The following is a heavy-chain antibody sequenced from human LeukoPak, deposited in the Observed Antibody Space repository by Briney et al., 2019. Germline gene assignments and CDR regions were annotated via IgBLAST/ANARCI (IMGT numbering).Heavy chain of an antibody. CDR1: GGSISSSSYY. V-gene: IGHV4-39*01. D-gene: IGHD3-22*01. J-gene: IGHJ4*02. Sequence: ASETLSLTCTVSGGSISSSSYYWGWIRQPPGKGLEWIGGIFYSGSTYYNPSLESRVTISVDTSKNQFSLKLSSVTAADTAVYYCARQFYYDSGGSHYWGQGTLVTVSS. CDR3: ARQFYYDSGGSHY. CDR2: IFYSGST.